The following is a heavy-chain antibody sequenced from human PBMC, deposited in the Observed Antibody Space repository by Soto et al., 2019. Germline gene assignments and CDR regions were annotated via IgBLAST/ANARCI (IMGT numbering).Heavy chain of an antibody. CDR2: IRGDGNDA. CDR3: ARDLVLGSRRLGH. V-gene: IGHV3-74*01. J-gene: IGHJ5*02. Sequence: EVQLVESGGGLVQPGGSLRLSCAASGFTFSNSWMHWVRQVPGKGLVWVSRIRGDGNDANYADSVKGRFTISRDNAKNTLDLQMNSLRAEDTAVYYCARDLVLGSRRLGHWGQGTLVTVSS. D-gene: IGHD3-10*01. CDR1: GFTFSNSW.